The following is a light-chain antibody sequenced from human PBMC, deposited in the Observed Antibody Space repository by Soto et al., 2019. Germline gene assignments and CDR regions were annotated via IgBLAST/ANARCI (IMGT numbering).Light chain of an antibody. CDR3: CSYTSSSTLDV. Sequence: QSALTQPASVSGSPGQSITISCTGTSSDVGGYNYVSWYQQHPGKAPKVMIYDVSNRPSGVSNRFSGSKSGNTASLTISGLQAEDEADYYCCSYTSSSTLDVFGGGTKLTVL. J-gene: IGLJ2*01. CDR2: DVS. CDR1: SSDVGGYNY. V-gene: IGLV2-14*01.